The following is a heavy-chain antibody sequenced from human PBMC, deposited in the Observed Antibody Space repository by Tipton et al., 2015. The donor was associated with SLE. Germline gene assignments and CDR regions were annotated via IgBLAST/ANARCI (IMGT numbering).Heavy chain of an antibody. J-gene: IGHJ4*02. CDR2: IYYSGST. CDR1: GGSISSYY. D-gene: IGHD3-22*01. Sequence: LRLSCTVSGGSISSYYWSWIRQPPGKGLEWIGYIYYSGSTNHNPSLKSRVTISVDTSKNQFSLKLSSVTAADTAAYYCARRLGSSGFDYWGQGTLVTASS. V-gene: IGHV4-59*08. CDR3: ARRLGSSGFDY.